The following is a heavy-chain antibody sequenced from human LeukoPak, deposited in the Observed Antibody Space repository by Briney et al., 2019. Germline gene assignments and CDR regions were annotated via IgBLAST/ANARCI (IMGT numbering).Heavy chain of an antibody. CDR3: ARGTWKHSSGWYADY. V-gene: IGHV1-18*04. CDR2: ISAYNGNT. J-gene: IGHJ4*02. D-gene: IGHD6-19*01. CDR1: GYTFTSYG. Sequence: GASVKVSCKASGYTFTSYGISWVRQAPGQGLEWMGWISAYNGNTNYAQKLQGRVTITTDTSTSTAYMELRSLRSDDTAVYYCARGTWKHSSGWYADYWGQGTLVTVSS.